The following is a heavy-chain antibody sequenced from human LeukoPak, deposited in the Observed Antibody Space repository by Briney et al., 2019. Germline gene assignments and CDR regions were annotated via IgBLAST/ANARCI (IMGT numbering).Heavy chain of an antibody. D-gene: IGHD2-2*01. CDR3: ARDARVVLDY. CDR1: RFTFSSYW. J-gene: IGHJ4*02. V-gene: IGHV3-7*01. CDR2: IRQDGSEK. Sequence: GGSLRLSCAASRFTFSSYWMSWVRQAPGKGLEWVANIRQDGSEKYYVDSVKGRFTISRDNAKNSLYLQMSSLRAEDTAVYYCARDARVVLDYWGQGTLVTVSS.